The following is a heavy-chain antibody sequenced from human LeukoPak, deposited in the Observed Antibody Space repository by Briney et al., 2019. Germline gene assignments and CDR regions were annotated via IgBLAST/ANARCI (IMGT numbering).Heavy chain of an antibody. CDR2: ICQSGST. CDR1: GGSISSGGYY. V-gene: IGHV4-30-2*01. D-gene: IGHD3-10*01. CDR3: ARARERWVGGVIVSHFDY. Sequence: PSQPLSLPCTVSGGSISSGGYYGSWVRQPPGKGRGWIEYICQSGSTYYNPSIKSRVTISVDRSKNKSCLKLSSVTAADTAVYYCARARERWVGGVIVSHFDYWGQGTLVTVSS. J-gene: IGHJ4*02.